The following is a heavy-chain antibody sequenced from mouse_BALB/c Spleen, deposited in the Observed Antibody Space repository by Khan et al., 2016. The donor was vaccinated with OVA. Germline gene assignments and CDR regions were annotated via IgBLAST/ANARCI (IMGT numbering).Heavy chain of an antibody. Sequence: QIQLVQSGPELKKPGETVRISCKASGYTFTTAGMQWVQKMPGKGLKWIGWINTHSGVPKYAEDFKGRFAFSLHTSASTAYLQITNLTNEDTATFCCAGGGAAYYRSDGGAMDYWGQGTSVT. V-gene: IGHV9-4*02. CDR1: GYTFTTAG. D-gene: IGHD2-12*01. J-gene: IGHJ4*01. CDR2: INTHSGVP. CDR3: AGGGAAYYRSDGGAMDY.